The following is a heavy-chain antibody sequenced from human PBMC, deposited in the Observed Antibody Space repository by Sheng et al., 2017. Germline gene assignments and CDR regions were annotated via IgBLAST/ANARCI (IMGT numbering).Heavy chain of an antibody. CDR2: MYYSGST. Sequence: QVQLQESGPGLVKPSETLSLTCTVSGGSIINDYWSWIRQPPGKGLEWIGYMYYSGSTNYNPSLKSRVTISADMSKNQFSLKLSSVTAADTAVYYCARVAAAGVKFDYWGPGNPGHRLL. V-gene: IGHV4-59*12. D-gene: IGHD6-13*01. J-gene: IGHJ4*02. CDR1: GGSIINDY. CDR3: ARVAAAGVKFDY.